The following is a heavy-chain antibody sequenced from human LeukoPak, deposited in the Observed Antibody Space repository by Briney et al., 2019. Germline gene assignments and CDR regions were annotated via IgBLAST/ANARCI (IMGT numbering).Heavy chain of an antibody. CDR2: IGSRAHTYAT. Sequence: GGSLRLSCAVSGFTFSGSAMHWVRQASGKGLEWVGRIGSRAHTYATTYAASVKGRFTISRDDSKNTAYLQMNNLKTEDTAVYYCLVEPTYYVDVWGKGTAVTVSS. CDR3: LVEPTYYVDV. V-gene: IGHV3-73*01. J-gene: IGHJ6*03. CDR1: GFTFSGSA.